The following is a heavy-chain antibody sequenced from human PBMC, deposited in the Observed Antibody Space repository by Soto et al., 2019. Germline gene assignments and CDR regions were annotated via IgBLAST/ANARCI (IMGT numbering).Heavy chain of an antibody. CDR1: GGSISSYY. Sequence: PWETLSLTCTVSGGSISSYYWSWIRQPPGKGLEWIGYIYYSGSTNYNPSLKSRVTISVDTSKNQFSLKLSSVTAADTAVYYCARGGGGTTHYYYGMDVWGQGTTVTVSS. CDR3: ARGGGGTTHYYYGMDV. CDR2: IYYSGST. D-gene: IGHD1-1*01. V-gene: IGHV4-59*01. J-gene: IGHJ6*02.